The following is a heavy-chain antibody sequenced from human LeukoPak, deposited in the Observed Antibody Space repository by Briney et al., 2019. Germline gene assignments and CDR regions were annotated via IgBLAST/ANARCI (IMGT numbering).Heavy chain of an antibody. V-gene: IGHV3-33*06. CDR2: IWYDGSNK. Sequence: GRSLRLSCAASGFTFSSYGMHWVRQAPGKGLEWVAVIWYDGSNKYYADSVKGRFTISRDNSKNTLYLQMNSLRAEDTAVYYCAKGGVRGDIVATIGGFYFDFWGQGTLVTVSS. CDR3: AKGGVRGDIVATIGGFYFDF. D-gene: IGHD5-12*01. CDR1: GFTFSSYG. J-gene: IGHJ4*02.